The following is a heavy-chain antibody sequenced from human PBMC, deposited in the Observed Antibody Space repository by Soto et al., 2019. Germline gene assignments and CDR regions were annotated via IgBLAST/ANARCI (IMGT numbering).Heavy chain of an antibody. CDR1: GGTFSSYA. CDR3: ARRRHYYDSSGYYFDY. CDR2: IIPIFGTA. V-gene: IGHV1-69*06. J-gene: IGHJ4*02. Sequence: SVKVSCKASGGTFSSYAISWVRQAPGQGLEWMGGIIPIFGTANYAQKFQGRVTITADKSTSTAYMELSSLRSEDTAVYYCARRRHYYDSSGYYFDYWGQGTLVTVSS. D-gene: IGHD3-22*01.